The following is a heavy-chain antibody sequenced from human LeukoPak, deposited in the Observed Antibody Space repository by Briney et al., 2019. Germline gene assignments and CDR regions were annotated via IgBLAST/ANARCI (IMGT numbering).Heavy chain of an antibody. D-gene: IGHD2-15*01. J-gene: IGHJ6*03. CDR3: ARVPRGSGGPSQWPPYYYYYMDV. CDR2: IIPIFGTA. V-gene: IGHV1-69*06. Sequence: SVKVSCKASGGTFSSYAISWVRQAPGQGLEWMGGIIPIFGTANYAQKFQGRVTITADKSTSTAYMELSSLRSEDTAVYYCARVPRGSGGPSQWPPYYYYYMDVWGKGTTVTVSS. CDR1: GGTFSSYA.